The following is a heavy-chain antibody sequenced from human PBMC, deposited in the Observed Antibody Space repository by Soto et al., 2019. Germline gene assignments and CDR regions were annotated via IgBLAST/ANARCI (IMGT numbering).Heavy chain of an antibody. CDR1: GFTVSSNY. D-gene: IGHD1-26*01. J-gene: IGHJ3*02. CDR2: IYSGGST. CDR3: ARGGCYYGDDVFDI. V-gene: IGHV3-53*01. Sequence: PGGSLRLSCAASGFTVSSNYMSWVRQAPGKGLEWVSVIYSGGSTYYADSVKGRFTISRDNSKNTLYLQMNSLRAEDTAVYYCARGGCYYGDDVFDIWGQGTMVTVSS.